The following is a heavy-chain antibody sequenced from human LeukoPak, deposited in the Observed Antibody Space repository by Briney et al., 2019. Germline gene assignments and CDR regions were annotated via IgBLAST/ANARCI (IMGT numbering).Heavy chain of an antibody. V-gene: IGHV3-64D*06. CDR1: GFTFSTYV. J-gene: IGHJ4*02. CDR3: VRGTGY. CDR2: ISSNGDNT. Sequence: GGSLRLSCSVSGFTFSTYVMHWVRQAPGKGLEYVSAISSNGDNTYYADSVKGRFTVSGDNSKNTLYLQMSSLRADDTAVYYCVRGTGYWGQGTLVTVSS.